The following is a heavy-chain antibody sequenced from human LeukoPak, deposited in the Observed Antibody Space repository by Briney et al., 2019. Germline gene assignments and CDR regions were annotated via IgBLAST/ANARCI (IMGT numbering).Heavy chain of an antibody. CDR1: GGTFISYA. CDR2: IIPIFDTA. J-gene: IGHJ4*02. Sequence: SVKVSCKASGGTFISYAISWVRQAPGQGLEWMGGIIPIFDTANYAQKFQGRVTITADESTSTAYMELSSLRSEDTAVYYCARPRSIAVAGPDYYFDYWGQGTLVTVSS. D-gene: IGHD6-19*01. V-gene: IGHV1-69*13. CDR3: ARPRSIAVAGPDYYFDY.